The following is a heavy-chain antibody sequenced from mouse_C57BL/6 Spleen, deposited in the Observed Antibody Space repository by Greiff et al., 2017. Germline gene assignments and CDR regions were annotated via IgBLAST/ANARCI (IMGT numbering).Heavy chain of an antibody. CDR1: GFTFSSYA. CDR2: ISSGGDYI. V-gene: IGHV5-9-1*02. J-gene: IGHJ3*01. CDR3: TREDGSSPFAY. Sequence: EVHLVESGEGLVKPGGSLKLSCAASGFTFSSYAMSWVRQTPEKRLEWVAYISSGGDYIYYADTVKGRFTISRDNARNTLYLQMSSLKSEDTAMYYCTREDGSSPFAYWGQGTLVTVSA. D-gene: IGHD1-1*01.